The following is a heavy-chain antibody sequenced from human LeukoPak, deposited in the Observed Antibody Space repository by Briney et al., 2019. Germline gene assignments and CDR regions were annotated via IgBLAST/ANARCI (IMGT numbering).Heavy chain of an antibody. CDR2: INPSGGST. Sequence: VASVKVTCKASGYTFTSYYMHWVRQAPGQGLEWMGIINPSGGSTSYAQKFQGRVTMTRDMSTSTVYMELSSLRSEDTAVYYCAREFSGRYAHDYWGQGPLVTVSS. CDR1: GYTFTSYY. CDR3: AREFSGRYAHDY. D-gene: IGHD1-26*01. V-gene: IGHV1-46*01. J-gene: IGHJ4*02.